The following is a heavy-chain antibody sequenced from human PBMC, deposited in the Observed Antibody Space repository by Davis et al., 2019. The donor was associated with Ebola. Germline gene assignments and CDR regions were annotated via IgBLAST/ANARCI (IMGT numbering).Heavy chain of an antibody. CDR2: ISAYNGNT. J-gene: IGHJ6*04. V-gene: IGHV1-18*01. CDR1: GYTFTSYG. D-gene: IGHD3-10*01. CDR3: ARGFWWFGELPCHGMDV. Sequence: ASVKISCKASGYTFTSYGISWVRQAPGQGLEWMGWISAYNGNTNYAQKLQGRVTMTTDTSTSTAYMELRSLRSDDTAVYYCARGFWWFGELPCHGMDVWGKGTTVTVSS.